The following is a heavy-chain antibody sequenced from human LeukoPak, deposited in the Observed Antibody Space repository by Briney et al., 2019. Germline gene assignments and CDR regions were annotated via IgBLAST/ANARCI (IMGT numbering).Heavy chain of an antibody. V-gene: IGHV4-59*11. J-gene: IGHJ3*02. CDR3: ARGRRDGYNPDASDI. D-gene: IGHD5-24*01. Sequence: SETLSLTCTVSGGSISSHYWSWIRQPPGKGLEWIGYIYYTGSTKYIPSLKSRVAMSVDTSRNQFSLKLSSVTAADTAVYYCARGRRDGYNPDASDIWGQGTVVSVSS. CDR2: IYYTGST. CDR1: GGSISSHY.